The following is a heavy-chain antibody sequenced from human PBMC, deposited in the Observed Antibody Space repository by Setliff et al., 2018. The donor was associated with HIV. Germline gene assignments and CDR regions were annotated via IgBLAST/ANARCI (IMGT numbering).Heavy chain of an antibody. CDR1: GYTFSSYG. Sequence: RASVKVSCKASGYTFSSYGISWVRQAPGQGLEWMGQIIPILEITSYAQKFQGRLTITADESTTTMYMELSSLRSDDTAVYYCAGPRGDEAFDIWGQGTMVTVSS. CDR3: AGPRGDEAFDI. D-gene: IGHD3-10*01. CDR2: IIPILEIT. V-gene: IGHV1-69*10. J-gene: IGHJ3*02.